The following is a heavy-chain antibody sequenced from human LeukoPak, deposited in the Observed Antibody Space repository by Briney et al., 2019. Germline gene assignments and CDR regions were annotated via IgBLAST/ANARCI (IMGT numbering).Heavy chain of an antibody. J-gene: IGHJ3*02. D-gene: IGHD3-10*01. CDR1: GGSISSYY. V-gene: IGHV4-59*01. CDR3: ARTAHYYGSGSYYRAFDI. CDR2: IYYSGST. Sequence: PSETPSLTCTVSGGSISSYYWSWIRQPPGKGLEWMGYIYYSGSTNYNPSLKSRVTISVDTSKNQFSLKLSSVTAADTAVYYCARTAHYYGSGSYYRAFDIWGQGTMVTVSS.